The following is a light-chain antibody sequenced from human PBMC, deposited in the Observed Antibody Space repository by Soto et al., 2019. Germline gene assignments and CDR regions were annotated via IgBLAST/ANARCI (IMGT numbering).Light chain of an antibody. CDR1: RSDVGAYNY. CDR2: ANT. J-gene: IGLJ1*01. V-gene: IGLV2-14*03. CDR3: QSYDSSLSGYV. Sequence: QSVLTQPASVSGSPGQSIAISCTGTRSDVGAYNYVSWYQQHPGKAPKLLIYANTNRPSGVPDRFSGSKSGTSASLAITGLQAEDEADYYCQSYDSSLSGYVFGTGTKVTVL.